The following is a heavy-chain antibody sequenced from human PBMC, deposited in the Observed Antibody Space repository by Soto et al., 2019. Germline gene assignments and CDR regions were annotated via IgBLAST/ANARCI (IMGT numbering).Heavy chain of an antibody. Sequence: SETLSLTCAVYGGSFSGYYWSWIRQPPGKGLEWIGEINHSGSTNYNPSLKSRVTISVDTSKNQFSLKLSSVTAADTAVYYCARGESRRITIFGVVIQPASWFDPWGQGTLVTVSS. D-gene: IGHD3-3*01. CDR2: INHSGST. CDR3: ARGESRRITIFGVVIQPASWFDP. CDR1: GGSFSGYY. V-gene: IGHV4-34*01. J-gene: IGHJ5*02.